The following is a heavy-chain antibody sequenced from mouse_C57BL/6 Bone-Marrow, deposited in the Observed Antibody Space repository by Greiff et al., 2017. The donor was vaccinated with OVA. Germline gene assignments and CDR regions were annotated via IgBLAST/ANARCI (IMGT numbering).Heavy chain of an antibody. CDR3: ARHVLRAMDY. V-gene: IGHV5-6*01. CDR2: ISSGGSYT. CDR1: GFTFSSYG. D-gene: IGHD1-1*01. J-gene: IGHJ4*01. Sequence: EVKLQESGGDLVKPGGSLKLSCAASGFTFSSYGMSWVRQTPDKRLEWVATISSGGSYTYYPDSVKGRFTISRDNAKNTLYLQMSSLKSEDTAMYYCARHVLRAMDYWGQGTSVTVSS.